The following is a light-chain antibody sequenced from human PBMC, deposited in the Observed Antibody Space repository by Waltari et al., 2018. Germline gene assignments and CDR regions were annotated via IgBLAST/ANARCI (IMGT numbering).Light chain of an antibody. CDR3: QQYGSSPPWT. CDR1: QSVSSSY. CDR2: GAS. V-gene: IGKV3-20*01. J-gene: IGKJ1*01. Sequence: EIVLTQSPGTLSLSPGERATLSCRASQSVSSSYLAWYQQKPGQAPRLLIYGASSRATGIPGRVSGSGYGTDFTLTISRLEPEDFAVYYCQQYGSSPPWTFGQGTKVEIK.